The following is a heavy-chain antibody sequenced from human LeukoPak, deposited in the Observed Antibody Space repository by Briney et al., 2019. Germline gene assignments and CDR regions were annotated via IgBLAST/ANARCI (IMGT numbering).Heavy chain of an antibody. J-gene: IGHJ4*02. CDR2: INRIGGNT. CDR3: ARDRGGLGYFDS. V-gene: IGHV3-20*01. D-gene: IGHD3-16*01. CDR1: GFTFDDFG. Sequence: SGGSLRLSCAASGFTFDDFGMSWVRQAPGKGLEWVSGINRIGGNTAYADSVKGRFTISRDNAKNSLYLQMDNLRAEDTALYHCARDRGGLGYFDSWGQGTLVTVSS.